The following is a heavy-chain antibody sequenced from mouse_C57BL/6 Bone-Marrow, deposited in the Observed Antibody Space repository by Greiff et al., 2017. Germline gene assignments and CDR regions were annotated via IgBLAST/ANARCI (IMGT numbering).Heavy chain of an antibody. CDR1: GYTFTSYW. V-gene: IGHV1-69*01. CDR2: IDPSDSYT. Sequence: LQQPGAELVMPGASVKLSCKASGYTFTSYWMHWVKQRPGQGLEWIGEIDPSDSYTNYNQKFKGKSTLTVDKSSSTAYMQLSSLTSEDSAVYYCASGGDDYDEDFDYWGQGTTLTVSS. D-gene: IGHD2-4*01. J-gene: IGHJ2*01. CDR3: ASGGDDYDEDFDY.